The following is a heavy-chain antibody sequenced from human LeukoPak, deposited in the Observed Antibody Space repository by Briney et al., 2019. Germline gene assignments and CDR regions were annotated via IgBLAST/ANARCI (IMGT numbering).Heavy chain of an antibody. Sequence: PSETLSLTCTVSGGSISSGDYYWSWIRQPPGKGLEWIGYIYYSGSTYYNPSLKSRVTISVDTSKDQFSLKLSSVTAADTAVYYCARSYYDILTGPPPYFDYWGQGTLVTVSS. D-gene: IGHD3-9*01. J-gene: IGHJ4*02. CDR3: ARSYYDILTGPPPYFDY. V-gene: IGHV4-30-4*01. CDR2: IYYSGST. CDR1: GGSISSGDYY.